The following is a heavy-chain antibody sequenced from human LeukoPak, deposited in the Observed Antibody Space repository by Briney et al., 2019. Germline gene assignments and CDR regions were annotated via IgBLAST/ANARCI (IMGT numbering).Heavy chain of an antibody. Sequence: PSETLSLTCTVSGGSISSYYWSWIRQPPGKGLEWIGYIYYSGSTNYNPSLKSRVTISVDTSKNQFSLKLSSVTAADTAVYYCARTSPEYYFDYWGQGTLVTVSS. V-gene: IGHV4-59*12. CDR1: GGSISSYY. CDR2: IYYSGST. CDR3: ARTSPEYYFDY. J-gene: IGHJ4*02.